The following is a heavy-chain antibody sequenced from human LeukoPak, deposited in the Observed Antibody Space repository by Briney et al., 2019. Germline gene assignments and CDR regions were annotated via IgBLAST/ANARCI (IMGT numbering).Heavy chain of an antibody. D-gene: IGHD6-6*01. CDR1: GYTFTSYA. V-gene: IGHV1-3*01. J-gene: IGHJ4*02. Sequence: ASVKVSCKASGYTFTSYAMHWVRQAPGQRLEWMGWINAGNGNTKYSQKFQGRVTITRDTSASTAYMALSRLRSDDTAVYYCARHTSSFFALDYWGQGTLVTVSS. CDR2: INAGNGNT. CDR3: ARHTSSFFALDY.